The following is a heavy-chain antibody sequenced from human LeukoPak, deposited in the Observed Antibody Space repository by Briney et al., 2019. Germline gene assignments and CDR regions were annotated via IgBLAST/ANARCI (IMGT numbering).Heavy chain of an antibody. CDR3: AREGITTIEGYFDY. J-gene: IGHJ4*02. CDR1: GFTFSSYE. CDR2: ISSSDTI. V-gene: IGHV3-48*03. Sequence: GGSLRLSCAASGFTFSSYEMNWVRQGPGKGLEWVSYISSSDTIYYADSVKGRFTISRDNAKNSLYLQMNRLRAEDTAVYYCAREGITTIEGYFDYWGQGTLVTVSS. D-gene: IGHD3-22*01.